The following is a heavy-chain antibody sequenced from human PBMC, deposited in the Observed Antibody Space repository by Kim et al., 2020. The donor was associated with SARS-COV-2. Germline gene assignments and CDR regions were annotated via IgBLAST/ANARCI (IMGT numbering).Heavy chain of an antibody. Sequence: YYDDAVKGRFTISSDNSKNSLYLQMNSLRTEDTALYYCAKGSYSYGYFDYWGQGTLVTVSS. D-gene: IGHD5-18*01. CDR3: AKGSYSYGYFDY. J-gene: IGHJ4*02. V-gene: IGHV3-43*01.